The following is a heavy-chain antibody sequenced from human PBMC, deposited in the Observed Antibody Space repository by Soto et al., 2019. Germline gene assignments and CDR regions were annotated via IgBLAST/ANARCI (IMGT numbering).Heavy chain of an antibody. V-gene: IGHV3-23*01. Sequence: EVQLLESGGGLVQPGGSLRLSCAASAFTFSSYAMSWVRQAPGKGLEWVSAISASGGSTYYADSVKGRFTISRDSSENTLYLQMSSLRADDTAVYYCAKGSGNSVYNFDNWDQGTLVTVSS. CDR2: ISASGGST. J-gene: IGHJ4*02. D-gene: IGHD1-26*01. CDR1: AFTFSSYA. CDR3: AKGSGNSVYNFDN.